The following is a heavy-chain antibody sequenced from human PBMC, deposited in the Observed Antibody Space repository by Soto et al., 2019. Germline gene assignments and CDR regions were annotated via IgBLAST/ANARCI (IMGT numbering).Heavy chain of an antibody. Sequence: QVQLVESGGGVVQPGRSLRLSCGASGCTFSSYAMHWVRQAPGKGLEWVAVISYDGSNKYYADSVKGRFTISRDNSKNTLYLQMNSLRAEDTAVYYCARDRQLWLPFYYYYGMDVWGQGTTVTVSS. V-gene: IGHV3-30-3*01. D-gene: IGHD5-18*01. CDR2: ISYDGSNK. J-gene: IGHJ6*02. CDR3: ARDRQLWLPFYYYYGMDV. CDR1: GCTFSSYA.